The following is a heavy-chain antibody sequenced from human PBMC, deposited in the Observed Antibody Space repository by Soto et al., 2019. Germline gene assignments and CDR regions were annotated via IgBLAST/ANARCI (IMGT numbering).Heavy chain of an antibody. V-gene: IGHV3-30-3*01. CDR2: ISYDGSNK. Sequence: PGGSLRLSCAASGFTFSRYAMHWVRQAPGKGLEWVAVISYDGSNKYYADSVKGRFTISRDNSKNTLYLQMNSLRPEDTAVYYCARGPDYYDSSGYFVNAFHIWGQGTMVTVSS. CDR3: ARGPDYYDSSGYFVNAFHI. J-gene: IGHJ3*02. D-gene: IGHD3-22*01. CDR1: GFTFSRYA.